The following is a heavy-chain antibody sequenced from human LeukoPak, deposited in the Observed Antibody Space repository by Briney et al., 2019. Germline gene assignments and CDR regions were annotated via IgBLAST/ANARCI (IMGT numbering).Heavy chain of an antibody. D-gene: IGHD3-10*01. CDR1: GYTFTGYY. J-gene: IGHJ4*02. V-gene: IGHV1-2*02. Sequence: ASLKVSCKSSGYTFTGYYMHWVRQAPGQGLEWMGWINPSSGGTSYAQKFQGRVTMTRDASISTAYMELSRLRSDDTAVYYCARDSDITMVRGVITGFDYWGQGTLVTVSS. CDR2: INPSSGGT. CDR3: ARDSDITMVRGVITGFDY.